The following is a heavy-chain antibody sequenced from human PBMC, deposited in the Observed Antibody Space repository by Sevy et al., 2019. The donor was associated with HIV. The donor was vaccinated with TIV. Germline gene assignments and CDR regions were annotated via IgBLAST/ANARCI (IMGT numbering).Heavy chain of an antibody. CDR2: ISYDGSNK. CDR1: GFTFSNYA. V-gene: IGHV3-30-3*01. Sequence: GGSLRLSCAASGFTFSNYAMHWVRQAPGKGLEWVAVISYDGSNKYYADSVKGRFTISRDNSKNTLYLQMNSLRAEDTAVYYCARDGGDGYNYRYFDYWGQGTLVTVSS. CDR3: ARDGGDGYNYRYFDY. D-gene: IGHD5-12*01. J-gene: IGHJ4*02.